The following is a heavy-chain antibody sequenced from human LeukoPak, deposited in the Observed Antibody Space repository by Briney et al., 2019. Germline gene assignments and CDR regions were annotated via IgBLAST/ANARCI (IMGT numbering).Heavy chain of an antibody. CDR3: ARGGNIVVVPAARPGYSYGV. Sequence: SVKVSCKASGGTFSSYAISWVRQAPGQGLEWMGGIIPIFGTANYAQKFQGRVTITADESTSTAYMELSSLRSEDTAVYYCARGGNIVVVPAARPGYSYGVWGQGTLVTVSS. J-gene: IGHJ4*02. CDR2: IIPIFGTA. V-gene: IGHV1-69*13. D-gene: IGHD2-2*01. CDR1: GGTFSSYA.